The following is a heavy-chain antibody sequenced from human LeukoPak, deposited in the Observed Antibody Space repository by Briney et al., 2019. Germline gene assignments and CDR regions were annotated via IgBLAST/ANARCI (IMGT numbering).Heavy chain of an antibody. CDR3: ARARGFFDY. CDR1: GFTFSSYS. D-gene: IGHD5-12*01. J-gene: IGHJ4*01. CDR2: ISSSSSYI. V-gene: IGHV3-21*01. Sequence: PGGSLRLSCAASGFTFSSYSMNWVRQAPGKGLEWVSSISSSSSYIYYADSVKGRFTISRDNAKNSVFLEINSLTVDDTAVYYCARARGFFDYWGHGTLVTVSS.